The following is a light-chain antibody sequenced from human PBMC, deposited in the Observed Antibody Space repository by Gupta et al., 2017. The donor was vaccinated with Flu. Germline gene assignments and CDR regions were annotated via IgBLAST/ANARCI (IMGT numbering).Light chain of an antibody. J-gene: IGKJ2*02. CDR2: EVS. V-gene: IGKV2-30*01. CDR3: MRCEPPWT. CDR1: QSLVYKNGITY. Sequence: DVVMTQSPLSLPVTLGQPASISCRSSQSLVYKNGITYLNWFQQSPVQSPRRLIYEVSKRDSGVTARFSGSGLGTDFTLKSSRGEEEDGGVYYGMRCEPPWTFGEGTMMEI.